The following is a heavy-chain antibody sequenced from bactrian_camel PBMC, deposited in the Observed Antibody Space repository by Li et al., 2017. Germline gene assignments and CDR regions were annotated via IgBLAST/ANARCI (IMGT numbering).Heavy chain of an antibody. J-gene: IGHJ6*01. CDR3: AADPRRSGSWLFAY. CDR2: ISSDGDT. Sequence: DVQLVESGGGSVQAGETLRLSCTAAGLTYDDTDMGWYRQVSEKERELVACISSDGDTYYADSVKGRFTISRDNAKNTVYLQMNNLKPEDTAMYYCAADPRRSGSWLFAYWGQGTQVTVS. CDR1: GLTYDDTD. V-gene: IGHV3S66*01. D-gene: IGHD2*01.